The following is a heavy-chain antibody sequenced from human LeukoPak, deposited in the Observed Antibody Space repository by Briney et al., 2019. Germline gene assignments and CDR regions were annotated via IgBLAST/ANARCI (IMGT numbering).Heavy chain of an antibody. J-gene: IGHJ6*02. V-gene: IGHV3-33*01. Sequence: HPGRSLRLSCAASGFTFSSYGMHWLRPAPGKGLEWVAFIWYDGSNKYYADSVKGRFTISRDNSKKTLYLQMNSLRAEDTAVYYCARVKGRYYYGMDVWGQGTTVTVSS. CDR3: ARVKGRYYYGMDV. CDR2: IWYDGSNK. CDR1: GFTFSSYG.